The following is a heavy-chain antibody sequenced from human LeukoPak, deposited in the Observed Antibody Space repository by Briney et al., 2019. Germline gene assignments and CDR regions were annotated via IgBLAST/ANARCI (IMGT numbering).Heavy chain of an antibody. V-gene: IGHV3-53*01. CDR2: LYSGGST. CDR1: GSIVSSNY. D-gene: IGHD6-13*01. J-gene: IGHJ4*02. Sequence: GGSLRLSCAASGSIVSSNYMSWVRQAPGKGLEWVSILYSGGSTYYADSVKGRLTISRDNAKNSMYLQMNSLRDEDTAVYYCARDRITAAGRGFDYWGQGTLVTVSS. CDR3: ARDRITAAGRGFDY.